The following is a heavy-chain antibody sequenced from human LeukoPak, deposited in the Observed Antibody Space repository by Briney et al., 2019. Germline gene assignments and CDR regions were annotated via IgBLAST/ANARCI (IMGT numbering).Heavy chain of an antibody. J-gene: IGHJ3*02. Sequence: SETLSLTCTVSGGSINNYYWSWIRQPPGKGLEWIGYIYYSGSTNYNPSLKSRVTISVETSKKQFSLKLSSVTAADTAVYYCARYGSSAIYGGGFDIWGQGTMVTVSS. V-gene: IGHV4-59*01. CDR1: GGSINNYY. CDR2: IYYSGST. D-gene: IGHD2-2*01. CDR3: ARYGSSAIYGGGFDI.